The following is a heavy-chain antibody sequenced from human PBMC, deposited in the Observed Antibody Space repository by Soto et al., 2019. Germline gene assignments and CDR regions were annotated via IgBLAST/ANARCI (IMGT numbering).Heavy chain of an antibody. V-gene: IGHV6-1*01. CDR1: GDSVSSNSAA. D-gene: IGHD6-25*01. J-gene: IGHJ4*02. Sequence: SQTLSLTCAISGDSVSSNSAAWNSIRQSPSRGLEWLGRTYYRAKWYNDYAGSVKSRITINPDTSKNQFSLQLNSVTPEDTAGYYCARDLAALYSFDYWGQGTLVTVSS. CDR2: TYYRAKWYN. CDR3: ARDLAALYSFDY.